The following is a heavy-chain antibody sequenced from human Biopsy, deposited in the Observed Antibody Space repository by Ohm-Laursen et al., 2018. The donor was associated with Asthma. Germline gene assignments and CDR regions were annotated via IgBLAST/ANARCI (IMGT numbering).Heavy chain of an antibody. CDR3: ARESSVAGSSDFDY. CDR2: ISYDGSDK. CDR1: GFTFSSFG. J-gene: IGHJ4*02. D-gene: IGHD6-19*01. V-gene: IGHV3-30*03. Sequence: SLRLSCTASGFTFSSFGIHWVRQAPGKGLEWVAVISYDGSDKYYADSVKGRFTISRDNSKNTLYLQMNSLRAEDTVVYYCARESSVAGSSDFDYWGQGTLVTVSS.